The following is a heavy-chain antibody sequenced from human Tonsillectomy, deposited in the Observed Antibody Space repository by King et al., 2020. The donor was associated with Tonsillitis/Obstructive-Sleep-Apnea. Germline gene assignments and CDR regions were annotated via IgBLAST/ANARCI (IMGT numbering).Heavy chain of an antibody. CDR1: GGSISSYY. CDR3: ARRSGTYSWDLNFDN. V-gene: IGHV4-59*08. J-gene: IGHJ4*02. D-gene: IGHD1-26*01. CDR2: IYYSGSA. Sequence: QLQESGPGLVKPSETLSLSCTVSGGSISSYYWSWIRQPPGKGLEWIGYIYYSGSANYNPSLKGRVTISVDTSKNQFSLKLTSVTGADTAVYYCARRSGTYSWDLNFDNWGQGTLVTVSS.